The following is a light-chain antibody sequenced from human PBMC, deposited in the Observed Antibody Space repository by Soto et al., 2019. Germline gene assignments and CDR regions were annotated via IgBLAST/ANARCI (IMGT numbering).Light chain of an antibody. CDR2: DAT. CDR3: CSYGGSFPYV. CDR1: SSDVGGYDY. V-gene: IGLV2-11*01. Sequence: QSALTQPPAVSGSPGQSVTISCTGTSSDVGGYDYVSWYQQHPGKAPKLLIYDATKRRSGVPDRFSGSKSGNTASLTISGLQAEDEADFFCCSYGGSFPYVFGTGTKVTVL. J-gene: IGLJ1*01.